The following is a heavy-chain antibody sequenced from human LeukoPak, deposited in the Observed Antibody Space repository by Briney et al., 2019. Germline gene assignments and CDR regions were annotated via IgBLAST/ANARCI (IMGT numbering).Heavy chain of an antibody. D-gene: IGHD1-14*01. CDR2: INHSGRT. CDR1: GDSLSGYY. Sequence: SETLSLTCAVYGDSLSGYYWRWLRQPPGKGLEGIGEINHSGRTNYNPSRKSRGTISEDTTKNKFSRKLSSVTAADTAVYYCARPASSRMYNVGGRAPFHYWGQGTLVTVS. V-gene: IGHV4-34*01. J-gene: IGHJ4*02. CDR3: ARPASSRMYNVGGRAPFHY.